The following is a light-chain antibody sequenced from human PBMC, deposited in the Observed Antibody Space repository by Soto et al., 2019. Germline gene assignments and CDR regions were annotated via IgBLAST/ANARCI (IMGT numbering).Light chain of an antibody. CDR3: QQYGTSPRT. CDR1: QSVSSNN. CDR2: GAS. Sequence: EIVLTQSPGTLSLSPGERATLSCRASQSVSSNNLAWYQQKLGRAPRLLISGASRRATGIPDRFSGSGSGTDFTLTNNSLEPEDFAVYYCQQYGTSPRTFGQGTRLEIK. V-gene: IGKV3-20*01. J-gene: IGKJ5*01.